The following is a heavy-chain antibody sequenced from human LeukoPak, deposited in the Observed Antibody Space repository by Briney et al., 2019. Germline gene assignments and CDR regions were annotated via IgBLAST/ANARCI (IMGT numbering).Heavy chain of an antibody. J-gene: IGHJ3*02. Sequence: GGSLRLSWAASGFSFGSFEMNWVRQAPGKGLEWLSYISSSGSNKYYADSLKGRFTISRDNAKNSLYLQMNSLTAEDTADYYCARDRGDYVGYGAFDIWGQGTRVTVSS. D-gene: IGHD4-17*01. CDR3: ARDRGDYVGYGAFDI. CDR1: GFSFGSFE. V-gene: IGHV3-48*03. CDR2: ISSSGSNK.